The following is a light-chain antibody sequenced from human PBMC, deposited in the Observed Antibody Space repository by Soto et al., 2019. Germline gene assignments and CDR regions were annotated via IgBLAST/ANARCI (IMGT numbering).Light chain of an antibody. CDR3: SSYISSSIDYV. CDR1: SSDVGGYNY. CDR2: EVS. J-gene: IGLJ1*01. V-gene: IGLV2-14*01. Sequence: QSALTQPASVSGSPGQSITMYCTGTSSDVGGYNYVSWYQQHPGKAPKLMIYEVSNRPSGVSNRFSGSKSGNTASLTISGIQAEDEADYYCSSYISSSIDYVFGTGTKVTVL.